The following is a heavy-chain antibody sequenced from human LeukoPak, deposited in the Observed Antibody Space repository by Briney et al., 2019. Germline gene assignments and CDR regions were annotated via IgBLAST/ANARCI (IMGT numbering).Heavy chain of an antibody. V-gene: IGHV1-8*01. CDR3: ARGQWLVS. Sequence: ASAKVSCKASEYTFTSSDFHWVRQATGQGLEWMGWMNPNSGNTGYAQRFQGRVTMTRNTSISTAYMELSSLRSEDTAVYYCARGQWLVSWGQGTLVTVSS. CDR2: MNPNSGNT. J-gene: IGHJ5*02. D-gene: IGHD6-19*01. CDR1: EYTFTSSD.